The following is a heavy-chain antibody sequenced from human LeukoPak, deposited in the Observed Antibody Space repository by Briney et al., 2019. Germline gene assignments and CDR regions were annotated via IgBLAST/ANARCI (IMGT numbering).Heavy chain of an antibody. CDR1: GGSISSYY. J-gene: IGHJ3*02. D-gene: IGHD6-13*01. V-gene: IGHV4-4*07. CDR2: IYTSGST. Sequence: SETLSLTCTVSGGSISSYYWSWIRQPAGKGLEWIGRIYTSGSTNYNPSLKSRVTMSVDTSKNQFSLKLSSVTAADTAVYCCASLYSSSWSGTFLDAFDIWGQGTMVTVSS. CDR3: ASLYSSSWSGTFLDAFDI.